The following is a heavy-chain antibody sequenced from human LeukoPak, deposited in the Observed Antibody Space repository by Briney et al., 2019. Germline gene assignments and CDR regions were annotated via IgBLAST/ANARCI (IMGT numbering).Heavy chain of an antibody. D-gene: IGHD3-16*02. CDR1: GYSISSGYY. CDR3: ARVIDIPYYYGMDV. V-gene: IGHV4-38-2*01. Sequence: PSETLSLTCAVSGYSISSGYYWGWIRQPPGQGLEWIGSIYHSGSTYYNPSLKSRVTISVDTSKNQFSLKLSSVTAADTAVYYCARVIDIPYYYGMDVWGKGTTVTVSP. CDR2: IYHSGST. J-gene: IGHJ6*04.